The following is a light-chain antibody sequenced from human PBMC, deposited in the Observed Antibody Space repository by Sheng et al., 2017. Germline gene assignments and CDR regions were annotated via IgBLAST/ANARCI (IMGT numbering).Light chain of an antibody. CDR3: QRYNKAPPI. J-gene: IGKJ3*01. V-gene: IGKV1-27*01. CDR1: QDISNY. CDR2: AAS. Sequence: DIQMTQSPSALCASVGDRVTITCRASQDISNYLVWYQQKPGKVPKVLIYAASTLQSGVPSRFSGSGSGTDFTLTISSLQPEDVATYYCQRYNKAPPIFGPGTKVNIK.